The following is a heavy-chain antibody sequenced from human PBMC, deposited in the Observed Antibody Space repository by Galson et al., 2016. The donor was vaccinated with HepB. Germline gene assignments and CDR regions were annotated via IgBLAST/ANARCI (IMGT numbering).Heavy chain of an antibody. V-gene: IGHV3-30*04. J-gene: IGHJ4*02. CDR3: ASDMNNFDFLGGPFDY. CDR1: GFTYG. CDR2: ISNDESRK. Sequence: SLRLSCAVSGFTYGIHWVRQAPGKGLEWVAAISNDESRKDYADSVKGRFIISRDTSKNTLYLQMNSLRSEDTAVYYCASDMNNFDFLGGPFDYWGREPWSPSPQ. D-gene: IGHD3-3*01.